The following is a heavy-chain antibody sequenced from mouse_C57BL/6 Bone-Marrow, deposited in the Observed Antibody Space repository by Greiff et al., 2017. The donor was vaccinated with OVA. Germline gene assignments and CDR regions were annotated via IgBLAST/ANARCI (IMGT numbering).Heavy chain of an antibody. D-gene: IGHD2-1*01. J-gene: IGHJ2*01. CDR1: GYSITSDY. CDR3: ARLGNLYYGTPYYFDY. CDR2: ISYSGST. V-gene: IGHV3-8*01. Sequence: EVQGVESGPGLAKPSQTLSLTCSVTGYSITSDYWNWIRKFPGNKLEYMGYISYSGSTYYNPSLKSRISITRDTSKNQYYLQLNSVTTEDTATYYCARLGNLYYGTPYYFDYWGQGTTLTVSS.